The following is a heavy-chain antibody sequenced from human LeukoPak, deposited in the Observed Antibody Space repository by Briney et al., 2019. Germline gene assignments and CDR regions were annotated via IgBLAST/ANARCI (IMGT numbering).Heavy chain of an antibody. J-gene: IGHJ5*02. D-gene: IGHD3-3*01. CDR2: IYPGDSDT. V-gene: IGHV5-51*01. CDR3: AIFDFLFGEIDNWFDP. Sequence: GESLKISWKGSGYNFTIYWIGRVRQMPGKGLEWMGVIYPGDSDTRYSPSFQGQVTISADKSISNAYLQWSSLKASGTAMYYCAIFDFLFGEIDNWFDPWGQGTLVTVSS. CDR1: GYNFTIYW.